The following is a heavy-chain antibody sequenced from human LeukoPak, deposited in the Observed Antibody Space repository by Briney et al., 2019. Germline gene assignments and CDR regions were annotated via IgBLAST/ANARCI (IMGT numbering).Heavy chain of an antibody. CDR1: GYTFTGFY. CDR3: ARDLGVVPAANRRYGMDV. CDR2: INPNSGGT. J-gene: IGHJ6*02. V-gene: IGHV1-2*02. Sequence: ASVKVSCKASGYTFTGFYMHWVRQAPGQGLEWMGWINPNSGGTNYAQKFQGRVTMTRDTSISTAYMELSRLRSDDTAVYYCARDLGVVPAANRRYGMDVWGQGTTVTVSS. D-gene: IGHD2-2*01.